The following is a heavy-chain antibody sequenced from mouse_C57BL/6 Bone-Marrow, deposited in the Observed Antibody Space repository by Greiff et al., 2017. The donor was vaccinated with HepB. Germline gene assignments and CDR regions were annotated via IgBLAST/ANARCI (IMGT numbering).Heavy chain of an antibody. CDR1: GYAFSSSW. D-gene: IGHD2-1*01. Sequence: VKLQESGPELVKPGASVKISCKASGYAFSSSWMNWVKQRPGKGLEWIGRIYPGDGDTNYNGKFKGKATLTADKSSSTAYMQLSSLTSEDYAVYFCARNGNYWFAYWGQGTLVTVSA. J-gene: IGHJ3*01. CDR2: IYPGDGDT. CDR3: ARNGNYWFAY. V-gene: IGHV1-82*01.